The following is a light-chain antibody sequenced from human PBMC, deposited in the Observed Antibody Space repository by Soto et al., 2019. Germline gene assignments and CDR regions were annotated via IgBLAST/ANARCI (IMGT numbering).Light chain of an antibody. CDR1: KNDIGVYDF. CDR2: EVV. J-gene: IGLJ1*01. V-gene: IGLV2-8*01. CDR3: SSYTSSTTLYV. Sequence: QSVLTQPPSASGSPGQSVTISCTGTKNDIGVYDFVSWYQHHPGKAPRLIIYEVVQRPSGVPDRFSGSKSGNTASLTVSGLQAEDEADYYCSSYTSSTTLYVFXTGTKVTVL.